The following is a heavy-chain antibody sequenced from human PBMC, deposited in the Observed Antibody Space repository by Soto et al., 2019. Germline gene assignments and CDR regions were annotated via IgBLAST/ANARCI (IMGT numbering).Heavy chain of an antibody. V-gene: IGHV1-69*06. Sequence: SVKVSCKASGGTFSSYAISWVRQAPGQGLEWMGGIIPIFGTANYAQKFQGRVTITADKSTRTAYMELSSLRSEDTAVYYCARDHYCSSTSCSYYYYGMDVWGQGTTVTVSS. CDR3: ARDHYCSSTSCSYYYYGMDV. CDR2: IIPIFGTA. J-gene: IGHJ6*02. D-gene: IGHD2-2*01. CDR1: GGTFSSYA.